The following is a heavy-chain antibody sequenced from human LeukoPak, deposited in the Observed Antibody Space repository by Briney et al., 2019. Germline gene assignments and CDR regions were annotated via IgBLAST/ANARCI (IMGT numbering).Heavy chain of an antibody. V-gene: IGHV1-69*04. CDR3: AREMAPRKYYYYGMDV. Sequence: GSSVKVSCKASGCTFSSYAISWVRQAPGQGLEWMGRIIPILGIANYAQTFRGRVTITADKSTSTAYMELSSLRSERTAVCYCAREMAPRKYYYYGMDVWGQGTTVTVSS. CDR1: GCTFSSYA. D-gene: IGHD5-24*01. J-gene: IGHJ6*02. CDR2: IIPILGIA.